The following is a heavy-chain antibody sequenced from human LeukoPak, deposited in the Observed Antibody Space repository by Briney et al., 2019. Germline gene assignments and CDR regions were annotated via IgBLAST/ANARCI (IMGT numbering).Heavy chain of an antibody. V-gene: IGHV3-48*01. Sequence: GGSLRLSCAASGFTFSSYSMNWVCQAPGKGLEWVSYISSSSSTIYYADSVKGRFTISRDNARNSLYLQMNSLRAEDTAVYYCARLLVYNSGGEAFDHWGQGTLVTVSS. CDR1: GFTFSSYS. D-gene: IGHD1-20*01. CDR2: ISSSSSTI. CDR3: ARLLVYNSGGEAFDH. J-gene: IGHJ4*02.